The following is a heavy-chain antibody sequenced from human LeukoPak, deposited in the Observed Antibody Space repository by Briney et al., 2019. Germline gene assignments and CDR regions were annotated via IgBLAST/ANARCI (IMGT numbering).Heavy chain of an antibody. CDR2: IYFSGSI. V-gene: IGHV4-59*01. Sequence: PSETLSLTCTVSGGSLYSYYWSWIRQPPGRGLEWIGYIYFSGSINYNPSLESRLTISVDTSKNQFSLKLSSVTAADTAVYYCARGGYYFDFWGQGALVTVSS. J-gene: IGHJ4*02. CDR1: GGSLYSYY. CDR3: ARGGYYFDF.